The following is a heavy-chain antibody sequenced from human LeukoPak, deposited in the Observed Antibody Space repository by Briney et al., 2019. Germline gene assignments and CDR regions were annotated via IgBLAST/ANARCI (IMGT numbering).Heavy chain of an antibody. J-gene: IGHJ4*02. CDR3: ASHWNWAWDH. D-gene: IGHD1-7*01. CDR2: IFTTGTT. V-gene: IGHV3-53*01. CDR1: GFTVSSTY. Sequence: GALRLSCVLSGFTVSSTYISWFRQTPGKGLEWVSVIFTTGTTYYADSVKGRFTLSRDNSKNSLDLQMSSLRADDTAVYYCASHWNWAWDHWGQGSLVTVSS.